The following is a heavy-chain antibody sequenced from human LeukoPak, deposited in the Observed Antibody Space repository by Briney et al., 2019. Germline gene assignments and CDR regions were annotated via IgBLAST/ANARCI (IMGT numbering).Heavy chain of an antibody. V-gene: IGHV1-8*03. CDR3: ARGEGTYYDFWSGYYTDAFDI. J-gene: IGHJ3*02. D-gene: IGHD3-3*01. CDR1: GYTFTSYD. CDR2: MNPNSGNT. Sequence: ASVKVSCKASGYTFTSYDINWVRQATGQGLEWMGWMNPNSGNTGYAQKFQGRVTITRNTSISTAYMELSSLRSEDTAVYYCARGEGTYYDFWSGYYTDAFDIWGQGTMVTVSS.